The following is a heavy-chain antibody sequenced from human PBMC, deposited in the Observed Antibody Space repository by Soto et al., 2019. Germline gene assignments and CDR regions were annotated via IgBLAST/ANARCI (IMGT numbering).Heavy chain of an antibody. Sequence: GGSLRLSCAASGFTFSSYAMSWVRQAPGKGLEWVSAISGSGGSTYYADSVKGRFTISRDNSKNTLYLQMNSLRAEDTAVYYCAKGLGPAYYYGMDVWGQGTTVTVSS. CDR2: ISGSGGST. J-gene: IGHJ6*02. CDR1: GFTFSSYA. V-gene: IGHV3-23*01. CDR3: AKGLGPAYYYGMDV.